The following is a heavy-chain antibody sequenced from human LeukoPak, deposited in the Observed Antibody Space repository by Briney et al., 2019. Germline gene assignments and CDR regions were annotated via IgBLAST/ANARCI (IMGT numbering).Heavy chain of an antibody. V-gene: IGHV3-23*01. CDR1: GFTFSSYA. CDR3: AKELLSSESYYHGMDV. J-gene: IGHJ6*02. Sequence: PWGSLRLSCAASGFTFSSYAMNWVRQAQGKGLEWVSTIIATGGSAYYTDSVKGQFTISRDNSKNTLYLQMNSLRGEDTAVYYCAKELLSSESYYHGMDVWGQGTTVTVSS. CDR2: IIATGGSA. D-gene: IGHD3-10*02.